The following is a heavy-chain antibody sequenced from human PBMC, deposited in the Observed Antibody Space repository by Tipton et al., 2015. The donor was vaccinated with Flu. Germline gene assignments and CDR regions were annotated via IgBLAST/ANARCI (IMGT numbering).Heavy chain of an antibody. D-gene: IGHD3-3*01. CDR1: GFTFSSYE. Sequence: SLRLSCAASGFTFSSYEMNWVRQAPGKGLEWVSYISSSGDTISYADSVRGRFTISRDNTKKSLYLQLNSLRAEDTAIYYCARDHPPSITVFGVITDYFGMDVWGQGTTVTVSS. V-gene: IGHV3-48*03. J-gene: IGHJ6*02. CDR2: ISSSGDTI. CDR3: ARDHPPSITVFGVITDYFGMDV.